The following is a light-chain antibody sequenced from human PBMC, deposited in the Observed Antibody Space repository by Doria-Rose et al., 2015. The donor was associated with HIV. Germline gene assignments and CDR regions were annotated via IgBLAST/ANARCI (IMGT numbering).Light chain of an antibody. Sequence: DIRMTQSPGSLGMSLGERATLNCKSNQSLLYTSKNYLAWYQQKPGQPPKLLIYWASTRQSGVPARSSGSGSGTDFTLTISSLEAEDVAVYYCQQYYDTPSFGPGTTVDIK. V-gene: IGKV4-1*01. CDR3: QQYYDTPS. J-gene: IGKJ3*01. CDR1: QSLLYTSKNY. CDR2: WAS.